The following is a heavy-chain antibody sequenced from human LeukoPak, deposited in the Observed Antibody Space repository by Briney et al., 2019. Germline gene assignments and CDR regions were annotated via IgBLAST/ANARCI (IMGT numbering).Heavy chain of an antibody. CDR2: ISWTSTTI. J-gene: IGHJ4*02. CDR3: VKASVVRGVIFRDYFDS. V-gene: IGHV3-9*01. D-gene: IGHD3-10*01. Sequence: GGSLRLSCAASGFSFDDYAMHWVRQGPGKGPEWVSGISWTSTTIDYADSVKGRFTISRDNAKSSLFLQMNSLRADDTALYYCVKASVVRGVIFRDYFDSWGQGTLVTVSS. CDR1: GFSFDDYA.